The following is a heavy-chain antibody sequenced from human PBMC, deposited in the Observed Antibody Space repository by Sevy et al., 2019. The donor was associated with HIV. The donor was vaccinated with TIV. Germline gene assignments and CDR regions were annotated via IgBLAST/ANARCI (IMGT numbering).Heavy chain of an antibody. CDR2: FDRTDIT. CDR1: GFTLSSYT. J-gene: IGHJ4*02. CDR3: VRDERAIASHFDY. V-gene: IGHV3-48*02. Sequence: GGSLRLSCTASGFTLSSYTMNWVRQSPEKGLEWVATFDRTDITHYADSVKGRFIISRDTAKNSLFLQMNSLRDDDTAMYFCVRDERAIASHFDYWGRGTLVTVSS. D-gene: IGHD2-21*01.